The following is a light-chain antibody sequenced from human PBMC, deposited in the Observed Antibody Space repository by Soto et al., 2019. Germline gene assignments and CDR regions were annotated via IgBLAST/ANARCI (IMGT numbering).Light chain of an antibody. CDR3: QQSYTTPYT. CDR1: QSISTY. J-gene: IGKJ2*01. CDR2: AAS. V-gene: IGKV1-39*01. Sequence: DIEMTQSPSSLSASVGDRVTISCRASQSISTYLNWYQQKPGKAPKFLIYAASSLQSGVPSRFSDSGSGTDFTLTISSLQPEDFATYYCQQSYTTPYTFGQGTKLEI.